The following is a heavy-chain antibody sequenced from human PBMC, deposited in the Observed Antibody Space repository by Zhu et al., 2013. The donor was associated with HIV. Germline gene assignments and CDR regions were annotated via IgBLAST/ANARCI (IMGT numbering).Heavy chain of an antibody. CDR1: GYTFSNYG. Sequence: QVQLVQSGDEVKKPGASVKVSCKASGYTFSNYGISWVRRAPGQGLEWMGWINPNSGGTNYAQKFQGRVTMTRDTSISTAYMELSRLRSDDTAVYYCAREGYYYDSSGWEGDYWGQGTLVTVSS. J-gene: IGHJ4*02. V-gene: IGHV1-2*02. CDR2: INPNSGGT. CDR3: AREGYYYDSSGWEGDY. D-gene: IGHD3-22*01.